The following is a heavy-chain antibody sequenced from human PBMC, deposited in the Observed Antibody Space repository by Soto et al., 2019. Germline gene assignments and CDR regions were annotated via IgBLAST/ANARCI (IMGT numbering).Heavy chain of an antibody. CDR3: ARTRTGTTS. V-gene: IGHV4-34*01. CDR1: GGSFSGYY. J-gene: IGHJ4*02. CDR2: INHSGST. Sequence: SETLSLTCAVYGGSFSGYYWSWIRQPPGKGLEWIGEINHSGSTNYNPSLKSRVTISVDTSKNQFSLKLSSVTAADTAVYYCARTRTGTTSWGQGTLVTVSS. D-gene: IGHD1-7*01.